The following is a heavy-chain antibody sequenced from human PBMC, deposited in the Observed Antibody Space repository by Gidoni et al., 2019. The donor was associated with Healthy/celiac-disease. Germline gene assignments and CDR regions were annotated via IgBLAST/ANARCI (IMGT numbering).Heavy chain of an antibody. CDR1: GFTFSSYW. CDR2: IKQDGSEK. D-gene: IGHD5-18*01. CDR3: ARGLYSYGFVTDY. J-gene: IGHJ4*02. Sequence: EVQLVESGGGLVQPGGYLRLSCAASGFTFSSYWMSWVRQAPGKGLEWVANIKQDGSEKYYVDSVKGRFTISRDNAKNSLYLQMNSLRAEDTAVYYCARGLYSYGFVTDYWGQGTLVTVSS. V-gene: IGHV3-7*03.